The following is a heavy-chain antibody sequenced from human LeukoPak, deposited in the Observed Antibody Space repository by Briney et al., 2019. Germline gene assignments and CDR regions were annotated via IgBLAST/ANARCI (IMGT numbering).Heavy chain of an antibody. J-gene: IGHJ3*02. V-gene: IGHV3-23*01. D-gene: IGHD1-26*01. CDR1: GFTFSSYA. CDR3: APAPIVGAPLGGFDI. Sequence: PGGSLRLSCAASGFTFSSYAMSWVRQAPGKGLEWVSVISGTGGSTYYVDSVKGRFTISRDNSKNTLYVQMNSLRAEDTAVYYCAPAPIVGAPLGGFDIWGQGTMVTVSS. CDR2: ISGTGGST.